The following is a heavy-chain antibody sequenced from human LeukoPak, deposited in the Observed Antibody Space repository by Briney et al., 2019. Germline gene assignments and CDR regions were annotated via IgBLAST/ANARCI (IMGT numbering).Heavy chain of an antibody. CDR1: AGSINNYY. V-gene: IGHV4-59*01. J-gene: IGHJ6*02. D-gene: IGHD6-6*01. CDR3: ARVAARYVGMDV. CDR2: IYYSGST. Sequence: SETLSLTCTVSAGSINNYYWSWIRQPPGKGLEWIGYIYYSGSTNYNPSLKSRVTIPVDTSKKQVSLNLSSVTAADTAVYYCARVAARYVGMDVWGQGTTVTVSS.